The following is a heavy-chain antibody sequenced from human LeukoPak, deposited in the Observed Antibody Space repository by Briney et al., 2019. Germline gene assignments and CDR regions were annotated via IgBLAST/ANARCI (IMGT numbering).Heavy chain of an antibody. V-gene: IGHV1-18*01. CDR2: ISAYNGNT. Sequence: GASVKVSCKASGYTFTSYGISWVRQAPGQGLEWMGWISAYNGNTNYAQKLQGRVTMTTDTSTSTAYMELRSLRSDDTAVYYCARGYDFWNGYYTAAYYYYYMDVWGKGTTVTVSS. CDR3: ARGYDFWNGYYTAAYYYYYMDV. D-gene: IGHD3-3*01. CDR1: GYTFTSYG. J-gene: IGHJ6*03.